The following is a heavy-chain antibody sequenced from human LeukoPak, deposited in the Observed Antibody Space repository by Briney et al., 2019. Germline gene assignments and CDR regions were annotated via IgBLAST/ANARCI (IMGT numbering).Heavy chain of an antibody. J-gene: IGHJ4*02. CDR3: ARAVRVPDS. CDR1: GFTFSTSW. D-gene: IGHD1-14*01. CDR2: INHDGSDK. V-gene: IGHV3-7*01. Sequence: RGSLRLSCAASGFTFSTSWMSWLRQAPGKGLECVAIINHDGSDKYYVDSVKGRFTISRDNAKNSLYLQMSSLRVEDTAVYYCARAVRVPDSGGRGTVVSVST.